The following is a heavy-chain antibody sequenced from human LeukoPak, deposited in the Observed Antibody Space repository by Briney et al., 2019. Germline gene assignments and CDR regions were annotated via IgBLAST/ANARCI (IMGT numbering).Heavy chain of an antibody. D-gene: IGHD3-10*01. CDR3: ARDRGTMVRGVITLND. J-gene: IGHJ4*02. CDR2: IIPIFGTA. V-gene: IGHV1-69*13. Sequence: ASVKVSCKASGGTFSSYAISWVRQAPGQGLEWMGGIIPIFGTANYAQKFQGRVTITADESTSTAYVELSSLRSEDTAVYYCARDRGTMVRGVITLNDWGQGTLVTVSS. CDR1: GGTFSSYA.